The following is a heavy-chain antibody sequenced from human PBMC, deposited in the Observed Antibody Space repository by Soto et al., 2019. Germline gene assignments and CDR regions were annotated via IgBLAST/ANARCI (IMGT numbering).Heavy chain of an antibody. CDR2: ISYDGSNK. Sequence: QVQLVESGGGVVQPGRSLRLSCAASGFTFSSYGMHWVRQAPGKGLEWVAVISYDGSNKYYADSVKGRFTISRVNSKNTLYLQMNSLRAEDTAVYYCAKDLGGATDYWGQGTLVTVSS. J-gene: IGHJ4*02. D-gene: IGHD1-26*01. V-gene: IGHV3-30*18. CDR3: AKDLGGATDY. CDR1: GFTFSSYG.